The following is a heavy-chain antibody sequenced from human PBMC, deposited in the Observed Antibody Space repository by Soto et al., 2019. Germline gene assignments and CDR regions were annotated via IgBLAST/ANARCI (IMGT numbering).Heavy chain of an antibody. V-gene: IGHV4-34*01. CDR2: INHSGST. CDR1: VGSFSGYY. Sequence: SETLSITCAFYVGSFSGYYWSWIRQPPGKGLDWIGEINHSGSTNYNPSLKSRVTISVDTSKNQFSLKLSSVTAADTAVYYCARGRALHYDFWRGSYGYYFDYWGQGTMVTVSS. CDR3: ARGRALHYDFWRGSYGYYFDY. D-gene: IGHD3-3*01. J-gene: IGHJ4*02.